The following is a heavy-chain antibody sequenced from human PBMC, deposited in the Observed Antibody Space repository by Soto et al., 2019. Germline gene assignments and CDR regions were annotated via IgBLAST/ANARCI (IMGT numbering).Heavy chain of an antibody. CDR3: AHIPNYYQYDWFDP. Sequence: QITLKESGPTLVKPTQTLTLTCTFSGFSLTTRGVGVGWIRQPPGKALECLALIYWDDDKPYSPSLQSRLSITKDTSKTQVVLTMTNVDPVDTATYYCAHIPNYYQYDWFDPWGQGTLVSVSS. V-gene: IGHV2-5*02. CDR2: IYWDDDK. J-gene: IGHJ5*02. CDR1: GFSLTTRGVG. D-gene: IGHD3-16*01.